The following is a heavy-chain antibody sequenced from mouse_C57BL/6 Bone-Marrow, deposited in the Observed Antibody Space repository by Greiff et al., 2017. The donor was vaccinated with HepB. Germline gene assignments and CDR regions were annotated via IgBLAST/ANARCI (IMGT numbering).Heavy chain of an antibody. CDR2: IYPRDGST. CDR1: GYTFTSYD. V-gene: IGHV1-85*01. J-gene: IGHJ2*01. CDR3: ARGVTTVLDY. D-gene: IGHD1-1*01. Sequence: VKLVESGPELVKPGASVKLSCKASGYTFTSYDINWVKQRPGQGLEWIGWIYPRDGSTKYNEKFKGKATLTVDTSSSTAYMELHSLTSEDSAVYFCARGVTTVLDYWGQGTTLTVSS.